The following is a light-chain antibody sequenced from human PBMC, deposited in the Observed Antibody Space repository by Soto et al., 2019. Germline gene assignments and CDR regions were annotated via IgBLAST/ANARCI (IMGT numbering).Light chain of an antibody. Sequence: QSVLTQPPSASGTPGQRVTISCSGRYSNIGTNTVNWYQQLPGAAPKLLIYNENQRPSGVPDRFSGSKSGTSASLAIGGLQSEDEADYYCAAWDGSLNVVLFGGGTKLTVL. V-gene: IGLV1-44*01. CDR1: YSNIGTNT. CDR3: AAWDGSLNVVL. J-gene: IGLJ3*02. CDR2: NEN.